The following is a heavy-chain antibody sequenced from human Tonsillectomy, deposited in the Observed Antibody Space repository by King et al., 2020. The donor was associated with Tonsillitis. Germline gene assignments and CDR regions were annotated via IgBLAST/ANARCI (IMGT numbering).Heavy chain of an antibody. Sequence: EVQLVESGGGLVQPGGSLRLSCAASGFTFSSYAMSWVRQAPGKGLEWVSAISGSGDITYYADSVKGRFTISRDNSKNTLYLQMNSLRAEDTAVYYCAKDFTMVRGVPSYCFDHWGQGTLVTVSS. J-gene: IGHJ4*02. CDR1: GFTFSSYA. CDR3: AKDFTMVRGVPSYCFDH. V-gene: IGHV3-23*04. D-gene: IGHD3-10*01. CDR2: ISGSGDIT.